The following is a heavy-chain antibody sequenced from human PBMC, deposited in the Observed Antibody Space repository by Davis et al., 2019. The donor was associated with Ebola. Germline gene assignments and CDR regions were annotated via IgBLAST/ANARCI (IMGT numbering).Heavy chain of an antibody. CDR3: ARDHPGPQTLDI. V-gene: IGHV1-2*02. CDR1: GYTFTDYY. J-gene: IGHJ3*02. CDR2: SHPNGAAT. D-gene: IGHD4-23*01. Sequence: ASVKVSCKTSGYTFTDYYIHWMRQAPGQGLEWMGWSHPNGAATKYAQKFQGRVTMTRDRSISTAYMGLSSLTHDDTAVYYCARDHPGPQTLDIWGQGTVITVSS.